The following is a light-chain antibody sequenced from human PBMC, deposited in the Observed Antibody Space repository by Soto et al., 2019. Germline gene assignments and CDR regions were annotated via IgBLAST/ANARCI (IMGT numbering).Light chain of an antibody. CDR2: AAS. CDR1: QTFSSY. CDR3: QQSYSIPVT. Sequence: DIQMTQSPSTLSGSVGDRVTLTCRASQTFSSYLNWYQQKPGKAPKLLIHAASSLESGVPSRFSGSGSGTDFTLTISSLQPEDSATYYCQQSYSIPVTFGQGTKVDNK. J-gene: IGKJ2*01. V-gene: IGKV1-39*01.